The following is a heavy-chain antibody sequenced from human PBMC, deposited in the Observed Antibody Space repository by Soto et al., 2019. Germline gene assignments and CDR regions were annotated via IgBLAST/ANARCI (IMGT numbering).Heavy chain of an antibody. CDR3: AIYSDYDYEFDY. D-gene: IGHD5-12*01. V-gene: IGHV4-59*01. CDR1: GGSISSYY. J-gene: IGHJ4*02. CDR2: IYYSGST. Sequence: SETLSLTCTVSGGSISSYYWSWIRQPPGKGLEWIGYIYYSGSTNYNPSLKSRVTISVDTSKNQFSLKLSSVTAADTAVYYCAIYSDYDYEFDYWGQGTQVTVSS.